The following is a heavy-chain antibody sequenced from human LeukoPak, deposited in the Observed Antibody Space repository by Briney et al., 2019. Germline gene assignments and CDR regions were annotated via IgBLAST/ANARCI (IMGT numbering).Heavy chain of an antibody. Sequence: GSSVKVSCKASGYTFTSYGIGWVLQAPGQGLEWMGWISAYNGNTNYAQKLQGRVTMTTATSTPTAYMELRSLRSEDTAVYYCARDRYYDSSYYFDYWGQGTLVTVSS. CDR1: GYTFTSYG. J-gene: IGHJ4*02. V-gene: IGHV1-18*01. CDR2: ISAYNGNT. D-gene: IGHD3-22*01. CDR3: ARDRYYDSSYYFDY.